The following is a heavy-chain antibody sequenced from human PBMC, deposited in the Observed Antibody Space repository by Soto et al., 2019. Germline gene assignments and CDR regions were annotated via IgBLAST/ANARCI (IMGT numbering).Heavy chain of an antibody. D-gene: IGHD6-19*01. V-gene: IGHV3-7*03. CDR1: GFPVSNYW. CDR3: VRFSILVSGRGRGAFFDS. J-gene: IGHJ4*02. CDR2: IKEDGSEK. Sequence: PGGSLTLSCAASGFPVSNYWMSWVRQVPGKGLAWVSNIKEDGSEKYYVDSVKGRCTISRDNAKNSVHLQMNSLRDEDTAVYYCVRFSILVSGRGRGAFFDSSGQGTPVTVS.